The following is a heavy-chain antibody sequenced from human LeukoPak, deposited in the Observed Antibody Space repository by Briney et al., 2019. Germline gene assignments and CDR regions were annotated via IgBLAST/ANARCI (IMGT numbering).Heavy chain of an antibody. CDR2: ISGSGGST. Sequence: GGSLRLSCAASGFTFRSYDMKWVRQAPGKGLEWVSTISGSGGSTYYADSVKGRFTISRDISKNTLYLQLNSLRVEDTAVYYCATEGYSSGRVAFEYRGQGTLVTVSS. CDR1: GFTFRSYD. CDR3: ATEGYSSGRVAFEY. D-gene: IGHD6-19*01. J-gene: IGHJ4*02. V-gene: IGHV3-23*01.